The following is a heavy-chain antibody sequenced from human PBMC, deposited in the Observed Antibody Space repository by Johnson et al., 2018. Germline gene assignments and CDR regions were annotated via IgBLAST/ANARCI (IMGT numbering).Heavy chain of an antibody. Sequence: VQLVQSGGGLVQXGGSXRLXCVASGFSFGSHWMNWVRQAPGKGLEWVGNIEERGTDKYYVDSVRGRFTISRDNAKNSVYLQMSSLRAEDTAVYYCTRGGIVPTIADYWGQGSLVTVSS. V-gene: IGHV3-7*01. CDR2: IEERGTDK. CDR3: TRGGIVPTIADY. J-gene: IGHJ4*02. CDR1: GFSFGSHW. D-gene: IGHD5-12*01.